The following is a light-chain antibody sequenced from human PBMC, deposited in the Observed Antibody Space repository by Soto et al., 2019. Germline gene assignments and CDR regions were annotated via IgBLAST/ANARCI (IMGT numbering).Light chain of an antibody. J-gene: IGKJ3*01. Sequence: DIQMTQSPSSLSASIGDRVTITCWASQGISTYLAWYQQKPGKVPKLLIYAASTLQSGVPSRFSGSGSGTDFTLTINNLQPEDVATYYCQKHNGAPFTFGPGTKVDIK. V-gene: IGKV1-27*01. CDR3: QKHNGAPFT. CDR1: QGISTY. CDR2: AAS.